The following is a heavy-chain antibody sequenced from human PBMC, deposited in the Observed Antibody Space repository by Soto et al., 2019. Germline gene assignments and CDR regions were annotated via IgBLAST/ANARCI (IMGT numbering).Heavy chain of an antibody. CDR3: ASGGDILTGSPPGGYSHYMDV. CDR2: INAGNGNT. CDR1: GYTFTSYA. Sequence: ASVKVSCKASGYTFTSYAMHWVRQAPGQRLEWMGWINAGNGNTKYSQKFQGRVTITRDTSASTAYMELSSLRSEDTAVYYCASGGDILTGSPPGGYSHYMDVWGKGTTVTVSS. J-gene: IGHJ6*03. D-gene: IGHD3-9*01. V-gene: IGHV1-3*01.